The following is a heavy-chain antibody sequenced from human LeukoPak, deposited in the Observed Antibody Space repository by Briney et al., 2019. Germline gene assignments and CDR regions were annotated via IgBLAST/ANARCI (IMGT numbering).Heavy chain of an antibody. CDR2: IYSGGIT. J-gene: IGHJ6*02. CDR3: ALQRPLKGV. D-gene: IGHD1-1*01. V-gene: IGHV3-66*04. Sequence: PGGSLRLSCAASGFTFSSYGMIWVRQAPGKGLEWVSVIYSGGITYYADSVKGRFTISRDNSKNTLYLQMNSLRAEDTAVYYCALQRPLKGVWGQGTTVTVSS. CDR1: GFTFSSYG.